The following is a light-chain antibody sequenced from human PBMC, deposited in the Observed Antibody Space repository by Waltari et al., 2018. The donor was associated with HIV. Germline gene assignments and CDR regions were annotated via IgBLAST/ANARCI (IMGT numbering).Light chain of an antibody. J-gene: IGLJ3*02. CDR3: GTWESSLSAV. V-gene: IGLV1-51*01. CDR1: SSNIGNHD. Sequence: QSVLTQPPSVSAAPGQTVTISCSGSSSNIGNHDVSWYQQRPGTAPKLLIYGNNKRPAGTPDRFSGSKSGTAATLGITGRETGDEADYYCGTWESSLSAVFGGGTKLTVL. CDR2: GNN.